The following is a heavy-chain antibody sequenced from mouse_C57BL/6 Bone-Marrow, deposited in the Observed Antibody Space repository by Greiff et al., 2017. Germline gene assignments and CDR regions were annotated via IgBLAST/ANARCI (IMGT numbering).Heavy chain of an antibody. J-gene: IGHJ1*03. Sequence: QVQLQQPGAELVKPGASVKLSCKASGYTFTSYWMNWVKPRPGQGLEWIGMIPPNSGSTNYNEKFKSKATLTVAKSSSTAYMQLSSLTSEDSAVYYCASTFTTVVAKDWYFDVWGTGTTVTVSS. V-gene: IGHV1-64*01. CDR2: IPPNSGST. D-gene: IGHD1-1*01. CDR1: GYTFTSYW. CDR3: ASTFTTVVAKDWYFDV.